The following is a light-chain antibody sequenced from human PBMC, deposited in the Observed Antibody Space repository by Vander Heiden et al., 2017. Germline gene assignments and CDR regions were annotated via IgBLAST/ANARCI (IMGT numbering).Light chain of an antibody. J-gene: IGKJ1*01. CDR1: QSGSNY. Sequence: VFTPPPATVSLPPGQRPTLSCRAIQSGSNYLAWYQQKPGQAPRLLIYGASKRATGIPVRFSGSGSGTDFTLTISRLEPEDFAVYYCQQCANAPRTFGPGTKVEI. CDR2: GAS. CDR3: QQCANAPRT. V-gene: IGKV3-11*01.